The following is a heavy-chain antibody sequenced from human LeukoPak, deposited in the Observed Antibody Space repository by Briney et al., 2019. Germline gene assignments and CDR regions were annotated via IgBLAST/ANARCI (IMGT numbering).Heavy chain of an antibody. D-gene: IGHD3-10*01. CDR3: AREGYYGSGSPPSLYFDY. V-gene: IGHV3-30-3*01. CDR1: GFTFRNYV. CDR2: TSSDLNVK. J-gene: IGHJ4*02. Sequence: GGSLGLSCAASGFTFRNYVIHWVRQAPGKGLEWVAVTSSDLNVKLYADSVKGRFTISRDNSRSTLYLQMNSLRPEDTATYYCAREGYYGSGSPPSLYFDYWGQGTLVTVSS.